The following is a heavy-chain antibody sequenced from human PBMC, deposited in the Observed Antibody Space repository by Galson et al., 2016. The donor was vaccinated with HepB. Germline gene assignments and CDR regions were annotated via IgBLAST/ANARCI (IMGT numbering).Heavy chain of an antibody. Sequence: SVKVSCKASGYTFTSYAMHWVRQAPGQRLEWMGWIDAGNGYTKYSQRFQGNVTITRDTSASTAYMELSSLRSEDTAVYYCARGSSWYPHFDYWGHGTLVTVSS. CDR1: GYTFTSYA. J-gene: IGHJ4*01. CDR3: ARGSSWYPHFDY. D-gene: IGHD6-13*01. CDR2: IDAGNGYT. V-gene: IGHV1-3*01.